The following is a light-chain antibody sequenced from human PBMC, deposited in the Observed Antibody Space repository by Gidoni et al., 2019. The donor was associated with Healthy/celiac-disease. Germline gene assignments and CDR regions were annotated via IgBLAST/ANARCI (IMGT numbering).Light chain of an antibody. CDR3: QSYDSSLSGSKV. CDR1: SSNIGAGYD. CDR2: GNS. V-gene: IGLV1-40*01. Sequence: QSVLTQPPSVSGAPGPRVTISCTGSSSNIGAGYDVHWYQQLPGTASKLLIYGNSNRPSGVPDRFSGSKSGTSASLAITGLQAEDEADYYCQSYDSSLSGSKVFGTGTKVTVL. J-gene: IGLJ1*01.